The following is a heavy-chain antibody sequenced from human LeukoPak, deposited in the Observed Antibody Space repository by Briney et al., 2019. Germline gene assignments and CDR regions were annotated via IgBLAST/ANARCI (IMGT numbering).Heavy chain of an antibody. D-gene: IGHD4-17*01. CDR2: IYYSGST. Sequence: PSETLSLTCTVSGGSINSYYWSWIRQSPGKGLEWIGYIYYSGSTYYNPSLKSRVTISVDTSKNQFSLKLSSVTAADTAVYYCARHEGGTVFDYWGQGTLVTVSS. CDR1: GGSINSYY. CDR3: ARHEGGTVFDY. J-gene: IGHJ4*02. V-gene: IGHV4-59*04.